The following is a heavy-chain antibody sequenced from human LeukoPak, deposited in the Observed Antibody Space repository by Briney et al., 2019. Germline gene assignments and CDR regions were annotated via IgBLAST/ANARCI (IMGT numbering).Heavy chain of an antibody. CDR1: GFTFSNAW. V-gene: IGHV3-15*01. CDR3: TRGPRRVAAADY. Sequence: PGGSLRLSCAASGFTFSNAWMSWVRQAPGKGLEWVGRIKSKTDGGTTDYAAPVKGRFTISRDDSKNTLYLQMNSLKTEDTAVYYCTRGPRRVAAADYWGQGTLVTVSS. CDR2: IKSKTDGGTT. D-gene: IGHD2-15*01. J-gene: IGHJ4*02.